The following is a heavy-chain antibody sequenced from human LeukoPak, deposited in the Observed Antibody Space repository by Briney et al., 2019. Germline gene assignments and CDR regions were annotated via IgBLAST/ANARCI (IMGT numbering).Heavy chain of an antibody. CDR2: ISSSSSYI. CDR3: ARAFCGGDCSDAFDI. CDR1: GFTFSSYS. V-gene: IGHV3-21*01. J-gene: IGHJ3*02. D-gene: IGHD2-21*02. Sequence: GGSLRLSCAASGFTFSSYSMNWVRQAPGKGLEWVSSISSSSSYIYYADSVKGRFTISRDNAKNSLYLQMNSLRAEDTAVYYCARAFCGGDCSDAFDIWGQGTMVTVSS.